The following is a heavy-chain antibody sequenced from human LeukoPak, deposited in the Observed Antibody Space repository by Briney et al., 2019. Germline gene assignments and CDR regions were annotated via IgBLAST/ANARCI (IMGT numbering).Heavy chain of an antibody. J-gene: IGHJ5*02. V-gene: IGHV1-2*02. CDR3: ARGLEMYGSGSYWNWFDP. D-gene: IGHD3-10*01. Sequence: ASVKVSCKPSGYTFTGYYMHWVRQAPGQGLEWMGWINPNSGGTNYAQKFQGRVTMTRDTSISTAYMELSRLRSDDTAVYYCARGLEMYGSGSYWNWFDPWGQGTLVTVSS. CDR1: GYTFTGYY. CDR2: INPNSGGT.